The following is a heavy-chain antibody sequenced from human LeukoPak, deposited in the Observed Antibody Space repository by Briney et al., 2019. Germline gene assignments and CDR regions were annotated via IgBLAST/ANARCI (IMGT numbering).Heavy chain of an antibody. Sequence: SQTLSLTCTVSGGSISSGGYYWSWIRQPPGKGLEWIGYIYHSGSTYYNPSLKSRVTISVDRSKNQFSLKLSSVTAADTAVYYCARDRREYYDFWSGYYDYWGQGTLVTVSS. V-gene: IGHV4-30-2*01. CDR2: IYHSGST. J-gene: IGHJ4*02. CDR3: ARDRREYYDFWSGYYDY. CDR1: GGSISSGGYY. D-gene: IGHD3-3*01.